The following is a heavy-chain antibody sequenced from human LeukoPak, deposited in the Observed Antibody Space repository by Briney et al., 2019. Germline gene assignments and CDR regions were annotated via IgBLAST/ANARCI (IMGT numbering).Heavy chain of an antibody. J-gene: IGHJ4*02. Sequence: SETLSLTCTVSGGSIRSYYWSWIRQPPGKGLEWIGYIYYSGSTNYNPSLKSRVTISIDTSKNQFSLKLSSVTAADTAVYYCARVLVGAAAIDYWGQGTLVTASS. CDR1: GGSIRSYY. CDR2: IYYSGST. D-gene: IGHD6-13*01. V-gene: IGHV4-59*01. CDR3: ARVLVGAAAIDY.